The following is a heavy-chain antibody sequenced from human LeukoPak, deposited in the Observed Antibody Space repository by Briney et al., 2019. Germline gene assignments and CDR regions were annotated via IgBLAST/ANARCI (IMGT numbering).Heavy chain of an antibody. CDR2: ISYDGSNK. CDR1: GFTFSSYW. D-gene: IGHD6-13*01. V-gene: IGHV3-30-3*01. CDR3: ARDQGGVYSSSWYEGPDY. Sequence: GGSLRLSCAASGFTFSSYWMHWVRQAPGKGLEWVAVISYDGSNKYYADSVKGRFTISRDNSKNTLYLQMNSLRAEDTAVYYCARDQGGVYSSSWYEGPDYWGQGTLVTVSS. J-gene: IGHJ4*02.